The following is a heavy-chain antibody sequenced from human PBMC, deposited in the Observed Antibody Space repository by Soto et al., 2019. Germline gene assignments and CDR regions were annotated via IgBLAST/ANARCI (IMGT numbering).Heavy chain of an antibody. V-gene: IGHV1-18*01. D-gene: IGHD6-19*01. CDR1: GYTFTSYG. CDR2: ISAYNGNT. CDR3: ARMKIAVAGRGYFDY. Sequence: ASVKVSCKASGYTFTSYGISWVRQAPGQGLEWMGWISAYNGNTNYAQKLQGRVTMTTDTSTSTAYMELRSLRSDDTAVYYCARMKIAVAGRGYFDYWGQGTLVTVSS. J-gene: IGHJ4*02.